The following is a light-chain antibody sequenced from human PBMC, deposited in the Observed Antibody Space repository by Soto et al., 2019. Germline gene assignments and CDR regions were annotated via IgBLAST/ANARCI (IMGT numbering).Light chain of an antibody. CDR2: VNN. CDR3: QSFDSSLSGWV. J-gene: IGLJ3*02. V-gene: IGLV1-40*01. CDR1: SSNIGAGYD. Sequence: QLVLTQPPSVSGAPGQRVTISCTGSSSNIGAGYDVQWYQQLPGTAPKLLIYVNNNRPSGVPDRFSGSKSGTSASLAITGLQAEDEADYYCQSFDSSLSGWVFGGGTKVTVL.